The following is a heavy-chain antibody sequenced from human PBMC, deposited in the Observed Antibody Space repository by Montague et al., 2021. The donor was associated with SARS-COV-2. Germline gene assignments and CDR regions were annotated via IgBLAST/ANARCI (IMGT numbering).Heavy chain of an antibody. D-gene: IGHD4-11*01. Sequence: SLRLSCAASGFIFNNYAMNWVRQAPGKGLEWVSAISGSAGGTLYADSVKGRFTISRDNSKNTLFLQMNNLRAEDTALYFCAGDHETVGWPLAYWGQGTLVIVSS. J-gene: IGHJ4*02. CDR2: ISGSAGGT. CDR3: AGDHETVGWPLAY. CDR1: GFIFNNYA. V-gene: IGHV3-23*01.